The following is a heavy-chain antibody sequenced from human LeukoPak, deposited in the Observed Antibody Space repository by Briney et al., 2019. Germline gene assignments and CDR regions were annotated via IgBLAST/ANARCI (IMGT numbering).Heavy chain of an antibody. V-gene: IGHV3-23*01. CDR2: ISGSGGST. CDR1: GFTFSSYA. Sequence: GGSLRLSCAASGFTFSSYAMSWVRQAPGKGLEWVSAISGSGGSTYYADSVKGRFTISRDNPKNTLYLQMNSLRAEDTAVYYCATPTRGYSYGWGAFDIWGQGTMVTVSS. D-gene: IGHD5-18*01. J-gene: IGHJ3*02. CDR3: ATPTRGYSYGWGAFDI.